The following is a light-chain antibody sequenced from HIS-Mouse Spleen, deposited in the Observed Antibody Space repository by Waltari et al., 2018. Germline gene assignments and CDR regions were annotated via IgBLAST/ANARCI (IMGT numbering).Light chain of an antibody. CDR1: QSLVHSDGNTY. Sequence: DVVMTQSPLSLPVTLGQPASISCRSSQSLVHSDGNTYLNWFQQRPGQSPRRLIYKVSNRDSGVPDRFSGSGSGTDFTLKSSRVEAEDVGVYYCMQGTHWPPTFGQGTKVEIK. CDR3: MQGTHWPPT. J-gene: IGKJ1*01. CDR2: KVS. V-gene: IGKV2-30*02.